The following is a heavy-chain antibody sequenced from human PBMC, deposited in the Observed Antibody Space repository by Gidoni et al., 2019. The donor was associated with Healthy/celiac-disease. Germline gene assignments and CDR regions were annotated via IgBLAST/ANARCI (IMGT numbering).Heavy chain of an antibody. Sequence: EVQLLESGGGLVQPGGSLRLYCAASGFTFSSYALSWVRQAPGKGLECVSAISGSGGSTYYADSVKGRFTISRDNSKNTLYLQMNSLRAEDTAVYYCAKARGVMITFGGGYFDYWGQGTLVTVSS. V-gene: IGHV3-23*01. J-gene: IGHJ4*02. CDR2: ISGSGGST. CDR1: GFTFSSYA. CDR3: AKARGVMITFGGGYFDY. D-gene: IGHD3-16*01.